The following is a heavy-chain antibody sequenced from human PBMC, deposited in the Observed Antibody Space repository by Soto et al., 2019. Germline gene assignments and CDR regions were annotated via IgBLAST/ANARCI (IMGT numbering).Heavy chain of an antibody. D-gene: IGHD2-15*01. CDR2: IDTSYSYS. J-gene: IGHJ6*02. CDR3: ARYCSSSSCSQLYGMDV. CDR1: GYSFTKYW. Sequence: GESLKISCKGSGYSFTKYWIIWVRQVPGKGLEWLGRIDTSYSYSHYSPSFQGHVTISVDKSISTGYLQWSSLKASDTAMYYCARYCSSSSCSQLYGMDVWGQGTTVTVSS. V-gene: IGHV5-10-1*01.